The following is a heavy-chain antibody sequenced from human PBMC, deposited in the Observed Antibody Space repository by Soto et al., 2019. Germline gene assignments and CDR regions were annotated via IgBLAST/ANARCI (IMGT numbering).Heavy chain of an antibody. CDR1: GFTFSSYA. CDR2: ISYDGSNK. D-gene: IGHD2-21*02. CDR3: EKNGGNLVDYYGMDV. V-gene: IGHV3-30-3*02. Sequence: GWSLRLSCAASGFTFSSYAMHWVRQAPGKGLEWVTVISYDGSNKYYADSVKGRFTISRDNSKNTLYLQMNSLRAEDTDVYYCEKNGGNLVDYYGMDVWGQGTTVTVSS. J-gene: IGHJ6*02.